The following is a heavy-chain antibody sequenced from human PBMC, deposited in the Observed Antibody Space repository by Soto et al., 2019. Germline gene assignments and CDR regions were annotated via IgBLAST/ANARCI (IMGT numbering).Heavy chain of an antibody. J-gene: IGHJ5*02. V-gene: IGHV1-2*02. D-gene: IGHD3-22*01. CDR1: RYTFTSYD. CDR2: IKPNSGDT. CDR3: ARRDSIYLTEIKFDP. Sequence: ASVKVSCKACRYTFTSYDIFWVRQSPEQGREWMGWIKPNSGDTHYAQNFQGRVTMTRDTSISTAYMELNNLVSDDTAVYYCARRDSIYLTEIKFDPWGQGTLVTVSS.